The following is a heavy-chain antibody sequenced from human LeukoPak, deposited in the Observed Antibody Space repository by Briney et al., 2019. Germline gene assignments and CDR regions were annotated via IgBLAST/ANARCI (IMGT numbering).Heavy chain of an antibody. J-gene: IGHJ4*02. D-gene: IGHD5-12*01. CDR3: ARDLASGFDY. CDR1: GDSISSYY. CDR2: IYYSGNT. V-gene: IGHV4-59*01. Sequence: PSETLSLTCTVSGDSISSYYWSWIRQPPGKGLEWIGYIYYSGNTNYNPSLKSRVTISVDTSKNQFSLKLSSVTAADTAVYYCARDLASGFDYWGQGTLVTVSS.